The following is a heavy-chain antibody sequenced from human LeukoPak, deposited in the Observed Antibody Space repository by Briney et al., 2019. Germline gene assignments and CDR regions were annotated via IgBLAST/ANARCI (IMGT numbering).Heavy chain of an antibody. CDR2: IRYDGNNE. V-gene: IGHV3-30*02. Sequence: GGSLRLSCTASGFSISTNAMHWVRQAPGRGLEWVAFIRYDGNNENYADSVKGRFTISRDNSRDTLYLQMNSLRAEDTAVYYCARDRAMVTPYFDYWGEGTLVTVSS. D-gene: IGHD5-18*01. J-gene: IGHJ4*02. CDR1: GFSISTNA. CDR3: ARDRAMVTPYFDY.